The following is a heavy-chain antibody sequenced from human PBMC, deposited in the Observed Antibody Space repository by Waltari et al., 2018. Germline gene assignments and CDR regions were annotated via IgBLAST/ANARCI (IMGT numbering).Heavy chain of an antibody. D-gene: IGHD4-17*01. J-gene: IGHJ6*03. Sequence: QVQLQESGPGLVKPSATLSLTCPVPGGSISSYYWSWIRQPTGKGLEWIGRIYTSGSTNYNPSLKSRVTMSVDTSKNQFSLKLSSVTAADTAVYYCARARGTTVVPYYYYYMDVWGKGTTVTVSS. CDR2: IYTSGST. CDR1: GGSISSYY. V-gene: IGHV4-4*07. CDR3: ARARGTTVVPYYYYYMDV.